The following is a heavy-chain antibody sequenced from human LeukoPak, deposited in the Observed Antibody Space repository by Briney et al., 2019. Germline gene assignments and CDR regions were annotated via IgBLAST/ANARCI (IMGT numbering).Heavy chain of an antibody. J-gene: IGHJ4*02. CDR3: ARLGTRYSLSY. V-gene: IGHV1-2*02. D-gene: IGHD5-18*01. CDR2: IHPHSGGT. Sequence: ASVKVSCKASGYSFSAFPIVWVRQAPGQGLEWMGWIHPHSGGTAYGKAFQGRVALTRDTSISTAYMELNSLASDDAAVYYCARLGTRYSLSYWGQGTLITVSS. CDR1: GYSFSAFP.